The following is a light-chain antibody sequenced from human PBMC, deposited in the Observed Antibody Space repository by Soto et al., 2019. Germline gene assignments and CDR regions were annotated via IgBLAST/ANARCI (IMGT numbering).Light chain of an antibody. V-gene: IGKV1-5*03. CDR1: QTIDSW. Sequence: DIQMPQSPSTLSASVGDRVTITCRASQTIDSWLAWYQQRPGKPPNLLIYKASTLASGVPSRFSGSGSGTEFTLTISSLQPDDFATYYCQQYNVYSWTFGQGTKVDI. CDR2: KAS. J-gene: IGKJ1*01. CDR3: QQYNVYSWT.